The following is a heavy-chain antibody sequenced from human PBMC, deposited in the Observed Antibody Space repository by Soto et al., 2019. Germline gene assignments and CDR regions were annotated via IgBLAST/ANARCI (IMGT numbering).Heavy chain of an antibody. J-gene: IGHJ4*02. CDR2: IRSKANSYAT. D-gene: IGHD6-13*01. V-gene: IGHV3-73*02. Sequence: EVQLVESGGGLVQPGGSLKLSCAASGFTFSGSAMHWVRQASGKGLEWVGRIRSKANSYATAYAASVKGRFTISRDDSKNTAYLQMNSLKTEDTAVYYCTTYRSSIMWGQGTLVTVSS. CDR1: GFTFSGSA. CDR3: TTYRSSIM.